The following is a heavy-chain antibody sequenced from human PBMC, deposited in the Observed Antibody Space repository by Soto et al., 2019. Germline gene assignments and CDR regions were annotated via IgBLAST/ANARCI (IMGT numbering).Heavy chain of an antibody. CDR2: ISYDGSNK. D-gene: IGHD6-13*01. Sequence: HPGGSLRLSCAASGFTFSSYGMHWVRQAPGKGLEWVAVISYDGSNKYYADSVKGRFTISRDNSKNTLYLQMNSLRAEDTAVYYCAKDQPNIAAADTWGQGTLVTVSS. CDR1: GFTFSSYG. J-gene: IGHJ5*02. V-gene: IGHV3-30*18. CDR3: AKDQPNIAAADT.